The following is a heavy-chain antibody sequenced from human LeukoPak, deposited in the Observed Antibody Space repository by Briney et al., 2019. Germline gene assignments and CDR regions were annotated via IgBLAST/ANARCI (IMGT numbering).Heavy chain of an antibody. CDR2: IYTVGNT. J-gene: IGHJ4*02. CDR1: GFTVSSNY. Sequence: GGSLRLSCAPPGFTVSSNYMSWVPQAPGGGLEWVSVIYTVGNTYYAESVKGRFTISRDNSKNTLYLQMNSLRAEDTAVYYCARGYSYGYFDYWGQGTLVTVSS. D-gene: IGHD5-18*01. CDR3: ARGYSYGYFDY. V-gene: IGHV3-53*01.